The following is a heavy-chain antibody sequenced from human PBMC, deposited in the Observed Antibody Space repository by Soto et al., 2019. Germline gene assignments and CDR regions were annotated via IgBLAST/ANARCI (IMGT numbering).Heavy chain of an antibody. CDR2: IYYSGST. J-gene: IGHJ4*02. Sequence: SETLSLTCTVSGGSISSYYWSWIRQPPGKGLEWIGYIYYSGSTNYNPSLKSRVTISVDTSKNQFSLKLSSVTAADTAVYYCARDSDDYAPLFDYWGQGTLVTVPQ. CDR3: ARDSDDYAPLFDY. D-gene: IGHD4-17*01. CDR1: GGSISSYY. V-gene: IGHV4-59*01.